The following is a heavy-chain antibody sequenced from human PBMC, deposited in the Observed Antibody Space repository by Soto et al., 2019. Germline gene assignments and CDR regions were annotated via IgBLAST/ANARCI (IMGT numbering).Heavy chain of an antibody. CDR1: GGSISSYY. J-gene: IGHJ3*02. CDR2: IYYSGST. Sequence: SETLSLTCTVSGGSISSYYWSWIRQPPGKGLEWIGYIYYSGSTNYNPSLKSRVTISVDTSKNQFSLKLSSVTAADTAVYYCARAPSSGWYYAFDIWGQGTMVTDSS. CDR3: ARAPSSGWYYAFDI. D-gene: IGHD6-19*01. V-gene: IGHV4-59*01.